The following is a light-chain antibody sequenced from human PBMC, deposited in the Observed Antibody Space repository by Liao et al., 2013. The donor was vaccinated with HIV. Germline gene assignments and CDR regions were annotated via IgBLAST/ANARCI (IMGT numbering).Light chain of an antibody. Sequence: SYELTQSPSVSVSPGQTASFTCSGDKLGDKYATWYQHKPGQSPVMVIYQDIQRPSGIPERFSGSNSGNTATLTISGTQAMDEADYYCQAWDSSTVVFGGGTKLTVL. CDR3: QAWDSSTVV. CDR1: KLGDKY. CDR2: QDI. J-gene: IGLJ2*01. V-gene: IGLV3-1*01.